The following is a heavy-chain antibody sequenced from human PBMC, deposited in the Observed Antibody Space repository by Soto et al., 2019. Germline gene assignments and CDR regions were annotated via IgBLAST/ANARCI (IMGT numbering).Heavy chain of an antibody. J-gene: IGHJ5*02. V-gene: IGHV2-5*02. Sequence: QITLKESGPTLVKPTQTLTLTCTFSGFSLSTSGVGVGWIRQPPGKALEWLALIYWDDDKRYSPSLKSRLTITKYTSKDPVVLTMTNMDPVDTAPYYCAHRPPNYYGSGSYLGWFDPWGQGTLVTVSS. D-gene: IGHD3-10*01. CDR3: AHRPPNYYGSGSYLGWFDP. CDR2: IYWDDDK. CDR1: GFSLSTSGVG.